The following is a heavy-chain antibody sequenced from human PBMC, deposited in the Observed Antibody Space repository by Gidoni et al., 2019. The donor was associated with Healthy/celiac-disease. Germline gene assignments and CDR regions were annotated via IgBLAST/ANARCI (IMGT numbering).Heavy chain of an antibody. CDR3: ARERGGATMITFGGVIVN. D-gene: IGHD3-16*02. CDR2: ISSSSSTI. CDR1: GFTFSSYS. Sequence: EVQLVESGGGLVQPGGSLRLSCAASGFTFSSYSMNWVRQAPGRGLEWVSYISSSSSTIYYADSVKGRFTISRDNAKNSLYLQMNSLRAEDTAVYYCARERGGATMITFGGVIVNWGQGTLVTVSS. J-gene: IGHJ4*02. V-gene: IGHV3-48*01.